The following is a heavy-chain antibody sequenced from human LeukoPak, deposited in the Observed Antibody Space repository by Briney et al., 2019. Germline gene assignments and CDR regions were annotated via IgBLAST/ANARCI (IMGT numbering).Heavy chain of an antibody. D-gene: IGHD6-13*01. CDR1: GFTFSSYA. J-gene: IGHJ4*02. V-gene: IGHV3-30*04. CDR3: ARDPGYSSSWFLDY. Sequence: GGSLRLSYAASGFTFSSYAMHWVRQAPGKGLEWVAVISYDGSNKYYADSVKGRFTISRDNSKNTLYLQMNSLGAEDTAVYYCARDPGYSSSWFLDYWGQGTLVTVSS. CDR2: ISYDGSNK.